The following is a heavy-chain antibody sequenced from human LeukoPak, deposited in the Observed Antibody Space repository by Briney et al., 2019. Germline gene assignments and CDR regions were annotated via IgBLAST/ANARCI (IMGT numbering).Heavy chain of an antibody. D-gene: IGHD1-26*01. J-gene: IGHJ5*02. V-gene: IGHV1-8*01. CDR3: ARDIAGATKGGWFDT. Sequence: ASVKVSCKASGYTFTNYDINWVRQATGRGLEWMGWMNPNSGDTGYAQKFQGRDTMTRNTSISTAYMELSSLRSEDTALYYCARDIAGATKGGWFDTWGQGTPVTVSS. CDR1: GYTFTNYD. CDR2: MNPNSGDT.